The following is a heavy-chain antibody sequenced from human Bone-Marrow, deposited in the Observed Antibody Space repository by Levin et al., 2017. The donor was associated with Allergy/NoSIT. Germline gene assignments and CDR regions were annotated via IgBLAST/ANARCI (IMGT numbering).Heavy chain of an antibody. CDR2: ISGSGGST. J-gene: IGHJ4*02. CDR3: AKDFSEGGYSYGPADY. Sequence: LPGGSLRLSCAASGFTFSSYAMSWVRQAPGKGLEWVSAISGSGGSTYYADSVKGRFTISRDNSKNTLYLQMNSLRAEDTAVYYCAKDFSEGGYSYGPADYWGQGTLVTVSS. D-gene: IGHD5-18*01. V-gene: IGHV3-23*01. CDR1: GFTFSSYA.